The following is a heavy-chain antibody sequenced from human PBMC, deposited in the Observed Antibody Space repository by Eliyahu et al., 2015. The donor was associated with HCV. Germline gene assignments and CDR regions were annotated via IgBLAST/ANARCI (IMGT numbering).Heavy chain of an antibody. CDR2: IHYSGGT. J-gene: IGHJ5*02. V-gene: IGHV4-59*01. CDR3: ASGGGGIAVAGTGGWFDP. Sequence: QVQLQESGPGLVKPSETLSLTCTVSGGSIXTYYWSWIRQPPGKGLEWIGYIHYSGGTNYNPSXKXRVTISIDTSKNQFSLNLTSVTAADTAVYYCASGGGGIAVAGTGGWFDPWGQGTLVTVSS. D-gene: IGHD6-19*01. CDR1: GGSIXTYY.